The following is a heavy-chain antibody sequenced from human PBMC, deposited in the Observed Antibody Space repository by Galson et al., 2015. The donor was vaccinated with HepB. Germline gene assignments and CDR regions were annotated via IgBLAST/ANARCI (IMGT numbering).Heavy chain of an antibody. V-gene: IGHV3-48*01. CDR1: GFTFSSYS. D-gene: IGHD4-17*01. CDR2: ISSSSSTI. J-gene: IGHJ4*02. CDR3: ARDPPTVRLDY. Sequence: SLRLSCAASGFTFSSYSMNWVRQAPGKGLEWVSYISSSSSTIYYADSVKGRFTIPRDNAKNSLYLQVNSLRAEDTAVYYCARDPPTVRLDYWGQGTLVTVSS.